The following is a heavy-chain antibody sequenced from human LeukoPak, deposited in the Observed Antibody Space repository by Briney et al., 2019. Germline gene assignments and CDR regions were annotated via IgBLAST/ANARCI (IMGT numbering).Heavy chain of an antibody. J-gene: IGHJ4*02. V-gene: IGHV1-18*04. Sequence: ASVKVSCKASGYTFTNCGITWVRQAPGQGLERMGWVSGNNGHTKYAQTLQGRVTMTTDTSTNTAYMELRSLRSDDTAVYYCARGHLLSLDYWGQATLVTVSS. CDR1: GYTFTNCG. CDR2: VSGNNGHT. CDR3: ARGHLLSLDY.